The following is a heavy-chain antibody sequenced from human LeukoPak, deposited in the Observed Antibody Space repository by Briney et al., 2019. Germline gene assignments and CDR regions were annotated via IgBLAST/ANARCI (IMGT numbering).Heavy chain of an antibody. Sequence: KSGGSLRLSCAASAFIFSRYKMNWVRQAPGKGLEWVSSISSSSGYMYYADSVKGRFTISRDNAKNSLYLQMNSLRAEDTAVYFCARDGGGAAAESFDHWGQGTLVTVSS. J-gene: IGHJ4*02. CDR1: AFIFSRYK. CDR3: ARDGGGAAAESFDH. CDR2: ISSSSGYM. D-gene: IGHD6-13*01. V-gene: IGHV3-21*01.